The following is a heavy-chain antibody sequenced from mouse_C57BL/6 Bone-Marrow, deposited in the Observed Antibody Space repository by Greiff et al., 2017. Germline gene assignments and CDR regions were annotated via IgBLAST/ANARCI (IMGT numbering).Heavy chain of an antibody. J-gene: IGHJ3*01. Sequence: QVQLKQPGAELVRPGTSVKLSCKASGYTFTSYWMHWVKQRPGQGLEWIGVIDPSDSYTNYNQKFKGKATLTVDTSSSTAYMQLSSLTSEDSAVYYCARRYYGSGKALAYWGQGTLVTVSA. CDR3: ARRYYGSGKALAY. D-gene: IGHD1-1*01. CDR2: IDPSDSYT. CDR1: GYTFTSYW. V-gene: IGHV1-59*01.